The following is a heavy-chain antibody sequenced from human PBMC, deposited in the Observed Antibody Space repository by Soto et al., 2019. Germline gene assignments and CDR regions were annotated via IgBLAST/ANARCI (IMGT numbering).Heavy chain of an antibody. CDR1: GGSISSGGYY. CDR2: IGTAGDT. Sequence: ETLSLTCTVSGGSISSGGYYWSWVRQATGKGLEWVSAIGTAGDTYYPGSVKGRFTISRENAKNSLYLQMNSLRAGDTAVYYSAIGGYYDSSGYQGPHDAFDIWGQGTMVTVSS. D-gene: IGHD3-22*01. V-gene: IGHV3-13*01. CDR3: AIGGYYDSSGYQGPHDAFDI. J-gene: IGHJ3*02.